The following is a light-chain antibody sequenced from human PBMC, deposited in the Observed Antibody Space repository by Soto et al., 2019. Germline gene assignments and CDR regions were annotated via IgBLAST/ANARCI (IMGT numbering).Light chain of an antibody. CDR2: DAS. Sequence: DIQMTQSQSSLSASVGDRVTITCQASQNINNYLNWYQQKPGRAPKLLIYDASSLEAGVPSRFRGSGSGTDFTFTISRLQPEDIATYYCQQYENLPTFGQGTLLEIK. J-gene: IGKJ5*01. CDR1: QNINNY. V-gene: IGKV1-33*01. CDR3: QQYENLPT.